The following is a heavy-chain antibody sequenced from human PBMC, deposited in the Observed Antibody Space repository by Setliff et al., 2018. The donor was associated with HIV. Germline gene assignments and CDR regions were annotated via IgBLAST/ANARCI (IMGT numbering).Heavy chain of an antibody. CDR1: GETFSSYA. CDR3: AHMATQWDGFAI. D-gene: IGHD2-8*01. Sequence: SVEVSCKASGETFSSYAINWVRQAPGQGLEWMGVIIPIFATPNYAQTFQGRLTITADQSTTTAYMKLSGLTSKDTAVYFCAHMATQWDGFAIWGQGTMVTVSS. CDR2: IIPIFATP. V-gene: IGHV1-69*13. J-gene: IGHJ3*02.